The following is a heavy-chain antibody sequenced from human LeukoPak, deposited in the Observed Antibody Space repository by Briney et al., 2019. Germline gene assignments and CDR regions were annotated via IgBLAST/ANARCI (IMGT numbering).Heavy chain of an antibody. CDR2: LSSSSSAF. D-gene: IGHD5-12*01. CDR3: TTKVIRGNSGDDYDD. Sequence: GGSLRLSCVASGFTFSTSAMNWVRQAPGKGLEWVSYLSSSSSAFNYADSVRGRFTVSRDDSKSTLYLQMNSLRAEDTAVYYCTTKVIRGNSGDDYDDWGQGTLVTVSS. J-gene: IGHJ4*02. V-gene: IGHV3-48*01. CDR1: GFTFSTSA.